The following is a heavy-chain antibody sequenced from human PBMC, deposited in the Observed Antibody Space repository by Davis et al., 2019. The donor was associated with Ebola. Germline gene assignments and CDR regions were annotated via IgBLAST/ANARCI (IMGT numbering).Heavy chain of an antibody. Sequence: GESLKISCAASGFTFSSYSMNWVRQAPGKGLEWVSSISSSSSYIYYADSVKGRFTISRDNAKNSLYLQMNSLRAEDTAVYYCARARRHCSSTSCQYYFDYWGQGTLVTVSS. CDR1: GFTFSSYS. J-gene: IGHJ4*02. CDR3: ARARRHCSSTSCQYYFDY. V-gene: IGHV3-21*01. D-gene: IGHD2-2*01. CDR2: ISSSSSYI.